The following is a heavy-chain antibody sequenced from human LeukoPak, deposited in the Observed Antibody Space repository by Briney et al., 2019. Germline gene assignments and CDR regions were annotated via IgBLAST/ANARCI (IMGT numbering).Heavy chain of an antibody. Sequence: SETLSLTCTVSGGSISSGGYYWSWIRQHPGKGLEWIGYIYYSGSTYYNPSLESRVTISVDTSKNQFSLKLSSVTAADTAVYYCAAFHGSGLQRFDPWGQGTLVTVSS. CDR1: GGSISSGGYY. V-gene: IGHV4-31*03. CDR2: IYYSGST. D-gene: IGHD3-10*01. CDR3: AAFHGSGLQRFDP. J-gene: IGHJ5*02.